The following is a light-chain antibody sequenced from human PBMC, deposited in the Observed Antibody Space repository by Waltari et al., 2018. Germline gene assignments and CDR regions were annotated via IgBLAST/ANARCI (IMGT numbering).Light chain of an antibody. CDR1: SSDVGSYNL. V-gene: IGLV2-23*01. CDR3: CSYAGSSWV. CDR2: EGS. Sequence: QSALTQPASVSGSPGQSITIPCTGTSSDVGSYNLVSWYQQHPGKAPKLMIYEGSKRPSGVSNRFSGSKSGNTASLTISGLQAEDEADYYCCSYAGSSWVFGGGTKLTVL. J-gene: IGLJ3*02.